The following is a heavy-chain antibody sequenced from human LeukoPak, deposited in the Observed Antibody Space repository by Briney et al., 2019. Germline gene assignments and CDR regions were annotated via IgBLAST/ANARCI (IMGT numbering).Heavy chain of an antibody. J-gene: IGHJ4*02. Sequence: PSETLSLTCTVSGGSISSYYWSWIRQPPGKGLEWLGYIYYSGSTNYNPSLKSRVTISVDTSKNQFSLKLSSVTAADTAVYYCARQGSSGYYYVIDYWGQGTLVTVSS. CDR1: GGSISSYY. V-gene: IGHV4-59*08. CDR3: ARQGSSGYYYVIDY. D-gene: IGHD3-22*01. CDR2: IYYSGST.